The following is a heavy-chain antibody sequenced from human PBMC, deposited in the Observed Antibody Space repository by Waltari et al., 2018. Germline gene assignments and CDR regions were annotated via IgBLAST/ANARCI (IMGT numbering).Heavy chain of an antibody. J-gene: IGHJ4*02. Sequence: EVQLVQSGAEVKKAGESLKISCKGSGYSFTHYWIAWVRQMPGKGLEWMGIIYPGDSDTRYSPSFQGQVTISADKSITTAYLQWSSLKASDTAMYYCARRGSIAGSFDDYWGQGTLVTVSS. CDR1: GYSFTHYW. CDR3: ARRGSIAGSFDDY. D-gene: IGHD2-21*01. CDR2: IYPGDSDT. V-gene: IGHV5-51*03.